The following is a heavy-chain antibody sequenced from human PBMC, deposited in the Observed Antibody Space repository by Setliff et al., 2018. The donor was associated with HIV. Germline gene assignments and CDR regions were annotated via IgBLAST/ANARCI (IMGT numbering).Heavy chain of an antibody. V-gene: IGHV4-39*07. CDR2: VYYSGST. CDR3: ARGGGPDTNFDL. Sequence: SETLSLTCSVSGASLQSYYWHWIRQPPGKGLEWIGSVYYSGSTYYKPSLKSRVTISVDTSKNQFSLRPSSVTAADRAVYYCARGGGPDTNFDLWGQGTLVTVSS. J-gene: IGHJ4*02. D-gene: IGHD5-18*01. CDR1: GASLQSYY.